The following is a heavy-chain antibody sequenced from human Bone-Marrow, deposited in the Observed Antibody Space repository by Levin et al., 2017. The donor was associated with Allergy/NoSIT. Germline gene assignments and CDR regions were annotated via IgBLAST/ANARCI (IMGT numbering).Heavy chain of an antibody. V-gene: IGHV3-21*01. D-gene: IGHD4-17*01. CDR2: ISVISSNI. CDR3: ARNRGDYRLYYFDY. Sequence: PGGSLRLSCAASGFTFSSYYMNWVRQAPGKGLEWVSSISVISSNIYYADSVKGRFTISRDNAKNSLYLQMNSLSAEDTAVYYCARNRGDYRLYYFDYWGQGTLVTVSS. CDR1: GFTFSSYY. J-gene: IGHJ4*02.